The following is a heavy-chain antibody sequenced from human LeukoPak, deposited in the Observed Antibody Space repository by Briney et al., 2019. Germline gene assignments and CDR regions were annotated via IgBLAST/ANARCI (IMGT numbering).Heavy chain of an antibody. CDR2: IIPIFGTP. CDR3: ARGGSAGAYNWFDP. V-gene: IGHV1-69*06. Sequence: SVKVSCKASGGTFSNYAISWVRQAPGQGLEWMGGIIPIFGTPNYAQKFQGRVTITADKSTSTAYMELSSLRSEDTAVYCCARGGSAGAYNWFDPWGQGTLVTVSS. D-gene: IGHD4-17*01. CDR1: GGTFSNYA. J-gene: IGHJ5*02.